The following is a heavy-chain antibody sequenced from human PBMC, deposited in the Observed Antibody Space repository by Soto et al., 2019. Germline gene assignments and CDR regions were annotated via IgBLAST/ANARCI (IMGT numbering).Heavy chain of an antibody. V-gene: IGHV3-15*01. Sequence: EVQLVESGGGLVKPGGSLRLSCAASGFTFSNAWMSWVRQAPGKGLEWVGRIKSKTDGGTTDYAAPVKGRFTISRDDSKNTLYLQMNSLITEDTAVSYCTTGDYYYYYMDVWGKGTTVTVSS. J-gene: IGHJ6*03. CDR1: GFTFSNAW. CDR3: TTGDYYYYYMDV. CDR2: IKSKTDGGTT.